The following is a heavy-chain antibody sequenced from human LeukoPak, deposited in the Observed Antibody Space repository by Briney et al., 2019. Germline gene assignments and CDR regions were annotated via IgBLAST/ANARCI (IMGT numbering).Heavy chain of an antibody. Sequence: GGSLRLSCAASGFTFSSYAMSWVRQAPGKGLEWVSAISGSGGRTYYADSVRGRFTISRDNSKNTLYLQMNSLRVEDTAVYYCAGGVVATILSLDYWGRGTLVTVSS. CDR3: AGGVVATILSLDY. J-gene: IGHJ4*02. D-gene: IGHD5-12*01. CDR1: GFTFSSYA. V-gene: IGHV3-23*01. CDR2: ISGSGGRT.